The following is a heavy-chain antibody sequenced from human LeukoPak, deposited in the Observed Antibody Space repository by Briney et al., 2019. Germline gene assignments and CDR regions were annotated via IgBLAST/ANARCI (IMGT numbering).Heavy chain of an antibody. D-gene: IGHD3-10*01. CDR2: INPSGGST. V-gene: IGHV1-46*01. J-gene: IGHJ5*02. CDR1: GYTFTSYY. CDR3: ARDTAMVRGVSSRNWFDP. Sequence: ASVKVSCKASGYTFTSYYMHWVRQAPGQGLEGMGIINPSGGSTSYAQKFQGRVTMTRDTSTSTVYMELSSLRSEDTAVYYCARDTAMVRGVSSRNWFDPWGQGTLVTVSS.